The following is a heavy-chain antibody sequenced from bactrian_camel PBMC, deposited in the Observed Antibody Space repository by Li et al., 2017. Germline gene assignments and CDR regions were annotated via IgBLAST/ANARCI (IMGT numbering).Heavy chain of an antibody. D-gene: IGHD4*01. CDR3: ASDYGLGVFGY. CDR2: VNSGTGNT. V-gene: IGHV3S40*01. J-gene: IGHJ6*01. Sequence: VQLVESGGGLVQPGGSLRLSCAASGSTLSSGVMSWVRQAPGKGLEWVSHVNSGTGNTFYADSVKGRFTISRDNAKNTVYLQMNGLKSEDTALYYCASDYGLGVFGYWGQGTQVTVS. CDR1: GSTLSSGV.